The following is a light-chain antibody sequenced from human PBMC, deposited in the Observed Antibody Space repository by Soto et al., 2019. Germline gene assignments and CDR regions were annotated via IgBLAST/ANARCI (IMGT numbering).Light chain of an antibody. Sequence: DIQMTQSPSARSASVGERVTITCRASQSISSWLAWYQQKPGKAPKLLIYKASSLESGVPSRFSGSGSGTDFTFTISSLQPEDIATYYCQQYDNLPFTFGQGTQLEIK. CDR1: QSISSW. V-gene: IGKV1-5*03. CDR2: KAS. CDR3: QQYDNLPFT. J-gene: IGKJ5*01.